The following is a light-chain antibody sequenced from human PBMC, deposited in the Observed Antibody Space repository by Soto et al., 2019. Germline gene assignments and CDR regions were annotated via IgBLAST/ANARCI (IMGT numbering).Light chain of an antibody. CDR3: QQYYIYPWT. CDR2: AAS. Sequence: TQTKTSLSASVGARVTITCRASQGIRNDLGWYQQKPGKAPKLLIYAASTLQSGVPSRFSGSGSGTDFTLTISCLQAEDFATYYCQQYYIYPWTFGQGTKVDIK. CDR1: QGIRND. V-gene: IGKV1-17*01. J-gene: IGKJ1*01.